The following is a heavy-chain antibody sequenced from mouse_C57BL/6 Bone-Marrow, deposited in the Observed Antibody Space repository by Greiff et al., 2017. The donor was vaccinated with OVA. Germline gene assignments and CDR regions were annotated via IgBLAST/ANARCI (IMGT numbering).Heavy chain of an antibody. V-gene: IGHV1-63*01. CDR3: ARSHYGSSHWYFDV. CDR2: IYPGGGYT. J-gene: IGHJ1*03. D-gene: IGHD1-1*01. CDR1: GYTFTNYW. Sequence: VQRVESGAELVRPGTSVKMSCKASGYTFTNYWIGWAKQRPGHGLEWIGDIYPGGGYTNYNEKFKGKATLTADKSSSTAYMQFSSLTSEDSAIDYCARSHYGSSHWYFDVWGTGTTVTVSS.